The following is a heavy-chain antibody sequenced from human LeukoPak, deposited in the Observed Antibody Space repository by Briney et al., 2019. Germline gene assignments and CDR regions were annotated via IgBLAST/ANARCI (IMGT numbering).Heavy chain of an antibody. Sequence: GGSLRLSCAASGFTFSSYWMHWVRQAPGKGLVWVSRINSDGSSTSYADSVKGRFTISRDNAKNTLYLQMNSLRAEDTDVYYCAKTTWPAYFDYWGQGTRVTVSS. D-gene: IGHD4-17*01. CDR2: INSDGSST. CDR1: GFTFSSYW. V-gene: IGHV3-74*01. J-gene: IGHJ4*02. CDR3: AKTTWPAYFDY.